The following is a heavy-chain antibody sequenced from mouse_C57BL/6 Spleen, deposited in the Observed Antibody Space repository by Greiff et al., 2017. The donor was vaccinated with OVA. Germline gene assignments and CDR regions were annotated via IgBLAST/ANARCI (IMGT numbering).Heavy chain of an antibody. CDR2: IHPNNGGT. Sequence: VQLQQSGPELVKPGASVKIPCKASGYTFTDYNLDWVKQSHGKSLEWIGDIHPNNGGTIYNQKFKGKATLTVDKSSSTAYMELRSLTSEDTAVYYCARTPANPYAMDYWGQGTSVTVSS. CDR1: GYTFTDYN. J-gene: IGHJ4*01. V-gene: IGHV1-18*01. CDR3: ARTPANPYAMDY.